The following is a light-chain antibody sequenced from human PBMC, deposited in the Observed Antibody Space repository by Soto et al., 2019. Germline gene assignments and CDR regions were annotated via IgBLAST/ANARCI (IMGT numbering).Light chain of an antibody. CDR1: QSVSGN. J-gene: IGKJ1*01. Sequence: EIVLTQSPGTLSLSPGERVTLSCRASQSVSGNLAWYQQKPGQAPRLLIYGASTRATGIPARFSGSGSGTEFTLTISSLQSEDFAVYYCQQYNNWPPTFGQGTKVEIK. CDR3: QQYNNWPPT. V-gene: IGKV3D-15*01. CDR2: GAS.